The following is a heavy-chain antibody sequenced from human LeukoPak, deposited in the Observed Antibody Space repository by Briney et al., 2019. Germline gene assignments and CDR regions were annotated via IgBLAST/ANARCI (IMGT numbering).Heavy chain of an antibody. Sequence: GGSLRLSCAASGFTFSTYAMTWVRQAPGKGLEWVSVIGTGAGPTYYADSVKGRFTISRDNAKNSLYLQMNSLRAEDTAVYYCARDWFDYWGQGTLVTVSS. V-gene: IGHV3-23*01. J-gene: IGHJ4*02. CDR3: ARDWFDY. CDR1: GFTFSTYA. CDR2: IGTGAGPT.